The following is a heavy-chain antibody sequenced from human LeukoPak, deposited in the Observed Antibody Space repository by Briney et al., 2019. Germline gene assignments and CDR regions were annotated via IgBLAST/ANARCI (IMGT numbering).Heavy chain of an antibody. J-gene: IGHJ4*02. V-gene: IGHV4-59*12. D-gene: IGHD1-26*01. CDR3: ARDSNGSYQDY. CDR1: GGSISTYY. Sequence: SETLSLTCTVSGGSISTYYWTWIRQPPGKGLEWIGYIYYSGSTNYNPSLKSRVTISVDTSKNQFSLKLSSVTAADTAVYYCARDSNGSYQDYWGQGTLVTVSS. CDR2: IYYSGST.